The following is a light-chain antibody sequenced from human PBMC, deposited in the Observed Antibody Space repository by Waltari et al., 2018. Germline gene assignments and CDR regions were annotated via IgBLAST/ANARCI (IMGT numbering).Light chain of an antibody. Sequence: QSALTQPASVSGSPGQSITISCTGTSSDVGGYNYVSWYPQHPGKAPKIMIYEFSNRPSGVSNRFSGSKSGNTASLTISGLQAEDEADYYCSSYTSSSTLVVFGGGTKLTVL. V-gene: IGLV2-14*01. CDR1: SSDVGGYNY. CDR2: EFS. CDR3: SSYTSSSTLVV. J-gene: IGLJ2*01.